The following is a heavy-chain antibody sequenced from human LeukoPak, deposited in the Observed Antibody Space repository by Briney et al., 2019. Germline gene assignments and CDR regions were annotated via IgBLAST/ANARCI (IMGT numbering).Heavy chain of an antibody. CDR1: GFTFSSYS. CDR3: ARGYCSSTSCYIRDAFDI. V-gene: IGHV3-21*01. D-gene: IGHD2-2*02. CDR2: ISSSSSYI. Sequence: GGSLRLSCAASGFTFSSYSMNWVRRAPGKGLEWVSSISSSSSYIYYADSVKGRFTISRDNAKNSLYLQMNSLRAEDTAVYYCARGYCSSTSCYIRDAFDIWGQGTMVTVSS. J-gene: IGHJ3*02.